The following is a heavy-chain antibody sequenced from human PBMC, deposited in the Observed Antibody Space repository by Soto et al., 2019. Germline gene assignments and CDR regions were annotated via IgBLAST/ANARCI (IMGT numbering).Heavy chain of an antibody. CDR2: IYTNGST. V-gene: IGHV4-4*07. D-gene: IGHD3-22*01. Sequence: SETLSLTCTVSGGSISSYYWSWIRQPAGKGLEWIGRIYTNGSTNYNPSLKSRVTMSVDTSKNQFSLKLSSVTAADTAVYYCARESLKETITMTVVIDHWGQGAQVTVSS. J-gene: IGHJ4*02. CDR3: ARESLKETITMTVVIDH. CDR1: GGSISSYY.